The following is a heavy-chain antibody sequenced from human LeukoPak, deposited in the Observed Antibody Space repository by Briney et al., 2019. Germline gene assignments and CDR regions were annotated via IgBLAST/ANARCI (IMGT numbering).Heavy chain of an antibody. Sequence: SETLSLTCTVSGGSISSNNYYWSWIRQPPGKGLEWIGYIYYSGSTNYNPSLKSRVTISVDTSKNQFSLKLSSVTAADTAVYYCARHPVRWWFDYWGQGTLVTVSS. CDR3: ARHPVRWWFDY. CDR2: IYYSGST. V-gene: IGHV4-61*05. D-gene: IGHD4-23*01. J-gene: IGHJ4*02. CDR1: GGSISSNNYY.